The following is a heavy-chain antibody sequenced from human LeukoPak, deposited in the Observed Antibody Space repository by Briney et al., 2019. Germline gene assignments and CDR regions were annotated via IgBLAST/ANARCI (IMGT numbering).Heavy chain of an antibody. CDR2: ISYDGSNK. J-gene: IGHJ6*02. CDR1: GFTFSSYA. D-gene: IGHD6-13*01. CDR3: ARVTIAAAYYYYGMDG. Sequence: GRSLRLSCVASGFTFSSYAMHWVRQAPGKGLEWVAVISYDGSNKYYADSVKGRFTISRDNSKNTLYLQMNSLRAEDTAVYYCARVTIAAAYYYYGMDGWGQGTTVTVSS. V-gene: IGHV3-30-3*01.